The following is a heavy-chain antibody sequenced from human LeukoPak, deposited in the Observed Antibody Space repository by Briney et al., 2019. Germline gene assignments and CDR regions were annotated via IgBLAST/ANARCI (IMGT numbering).Heavy chain of an antibody. D-gene: IGHD6-25*01. CDR2: ISGGSTYI. CDR1: GFTFSRYS. V-gene: IGHV3-21*01. CDR3: ARDRSDSSGWHFDY. Sequence: PGGSLRLSCAASGFTFSRYSMNWVRQAPRKGLEWVPSISGGSTYIYYADSVKGRFTISRDNAKNSLYLQMNSLRAEDTAVYYCARDRSDSSGWHFDYWGQGTLVTVSS. J-gene: IGHJ4*02.